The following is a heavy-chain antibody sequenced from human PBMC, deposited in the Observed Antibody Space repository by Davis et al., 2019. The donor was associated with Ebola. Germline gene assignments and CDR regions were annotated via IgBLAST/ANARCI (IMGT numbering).Heavy chain of an antibody. Sequence: GESLKISCAASGFTVSSNYMSWVRQAPGKGLEWVANIKQDGSEKYYVDSVKGRFTISRDNAKNSLYLQMNSLRAEDTAVYYCARDYSGFQVAWGQGTLVTVSS. J-gene: IGHJ5*02. CDR3: ARDYSGFQVA. CDR1: GFTVSSNY. V-gene: IGHV3-7*01. CDR2: IKQDGSEK. D-gene: IGHD6-19*01.